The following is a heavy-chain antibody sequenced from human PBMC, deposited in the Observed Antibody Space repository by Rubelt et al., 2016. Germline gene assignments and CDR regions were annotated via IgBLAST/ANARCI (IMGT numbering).Heavy chain of an antibody. Sequence: QVQLVQSGAEVKKPGSSVKVSCKASGYTFTGYYMHWVRQAPGQGLEWMGWINPNSGGTNFAQKFQGRVTMTRETSISTAYRELRRLRSDDTAVYYCARDREATIGIDYWGQGTLVTVSS. CDR2: INPNSGGT. CDR1: GYTFTGYY. CDR3: ARDREATIGIDY. D-gene: IGHD5-12*01. V-gene: IGHV1-2*02. J-gene: IGHJ4*02.